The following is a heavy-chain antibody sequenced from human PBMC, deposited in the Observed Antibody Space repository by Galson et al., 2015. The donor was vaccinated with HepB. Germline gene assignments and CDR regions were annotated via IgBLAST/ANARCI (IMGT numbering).Heavy chain of an antibody. D-gene: IGHD1-14*01. J-gene: IGHJ4*02. Sequence: SLRLSCAASGFTFSSYSMNWVRQAPGKGLEWVSYISSSSSTIYYADSVKGRFTISRDNAKNSLYLQMNSLRAEDTAVYYCARDKGLTPRYWGQGTLVTVSS. CDR3: ARDKGLTPRY. CDR2: ISSSSSTI. V-gene: IGHV3-48*04. CDR1: GFTFSSYS.